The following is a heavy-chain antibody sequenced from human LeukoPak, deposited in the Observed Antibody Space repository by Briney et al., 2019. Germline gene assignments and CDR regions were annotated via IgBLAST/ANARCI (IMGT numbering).Heavy chain of an antibody. CDR1: GLHLSRQL. D-gene: IGHD3-3*01. CDR2: IKQEGSVI. V-gene: IGHV3-7*04. Sequence: GGSLRHSRAPSGLHLSRQLMRGARQAPGKGLDCGANIKQEGSVIYYVDSVKGRFTISRDNAKNSLYLQMNSLRAEDTAVYYCARERILDFWGQGALVTVSS. CDR3: ARERILDF. J-gene: IGHJ4*02.